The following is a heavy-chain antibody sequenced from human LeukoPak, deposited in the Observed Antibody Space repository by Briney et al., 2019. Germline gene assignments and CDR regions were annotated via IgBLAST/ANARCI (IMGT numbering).Heavy chain of an antibody. J-gene: IGHJ4*02. CDR2: FDPEDGET. CDR1: GYTLTELS. V-gene: IGHV1-24*01. Sequence: ASAKVSRKVSGYTLTELSMQGVRQAPGKGGERMGGFDPEDGETIYAQTSQGGVTMTEDTSTDTAYMELSSRRSQDTAVYYIVLWVGATRGVDYWGQGTLVTVSS. CDR3: VLWVGATRGVDY. D-gene: IGHD1-26*01.